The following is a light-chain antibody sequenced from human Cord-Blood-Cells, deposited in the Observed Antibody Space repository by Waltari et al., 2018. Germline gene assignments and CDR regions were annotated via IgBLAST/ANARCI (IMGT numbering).Light chain of an antibody. V-gene: IGLV2-11*01. CDR3: CSYAGSYNWV. J-gene: IGLJ3*02. CDR2: DVS. Sequence: QSALTQPRPVSGAPGQSVTISCTGTSSDVGCYNYVPWYQQHPGKAPKLMIYDVSKRPSGVPDRFSGSKSGNTASLTISGLPAEDEADYYCCSYAGSYNWVFGGGTKLTVL. CDR1: SSDVGCYNY.